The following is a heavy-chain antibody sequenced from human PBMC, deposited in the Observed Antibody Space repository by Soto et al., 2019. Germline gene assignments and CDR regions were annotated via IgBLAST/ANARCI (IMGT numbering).Heavy chain of an antibody. CDR2: INPGSGVT. J-gene: IGHJ4*02. CDR3: ARVAGHKNARFDT. CDR1: GYSFTKYH. Sequence: ASVKVSCKASGYSFTKYHMHWVRQAPGQGLEWMGWINPGSGVTNQAQKFQGRVTMTRDTSITTTYMELNSLTSGDTAVYYCARVAGHKNARFDTWGKGALVPVSS. D-gene: IGHD1-1*01. V-gene: IGHV1-2*02.